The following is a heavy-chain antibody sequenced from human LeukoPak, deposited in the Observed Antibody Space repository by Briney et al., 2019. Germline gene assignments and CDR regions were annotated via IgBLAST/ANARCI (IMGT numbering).Heavy chain of an antibody. Sequence: PSETLSLTCTVSGGSISSGDYYWSWIRQPPGKGLEWIGYIYYSGSTYYNPSLKSRVTISVDTSKNQFSLKLSSVTAADTAVYYCARAVYDSSGYYHDYWGQGTLVTVSS. CDR1: GGSISSGDYY. V-gene: IGHV4-30-4*01. CDR2: IYYSGST. D-gene: IGHD3-22*01. CDR3: ARAVYDSSGYYHDY. J-gene: IGHJ4*02.